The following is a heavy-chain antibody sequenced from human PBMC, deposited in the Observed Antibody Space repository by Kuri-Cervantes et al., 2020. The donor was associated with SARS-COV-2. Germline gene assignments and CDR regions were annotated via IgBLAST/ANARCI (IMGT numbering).Heavy chain of an antibody. CDR3: AGQMMSSITIFGVVITRNWFDP. V-gene: IGHV4-39*01. CDR1: GGSLSSRSYY. J-gene: IGHJ5*02. D-gene: IGHD3-3*01. Sequence: ESLKISCTVSGGSLSSRSYYWGWIRQPPGKGLEWIGSIYYSGSTHYNPSLKSRVTISVDTSKNQFTLKLSSVTAADTAVYYCAGQMMSSITIFGVVITRNWFDPWGQGTLVTVSS. CDR2: IYYSGST.